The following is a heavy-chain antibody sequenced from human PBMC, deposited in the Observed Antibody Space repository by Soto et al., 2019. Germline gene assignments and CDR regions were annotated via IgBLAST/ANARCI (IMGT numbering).Heavy chain of an antibody. Sequence: PGGSLRLSCAASGFTFSSYEMNWVRQAPGKGLEWVSYISSSGSTIYYADSVKGRFTISRDNAKNSLYLQMNSLRAEDTAVYYCARAGYSSSWSGYYYYYGMDVWGQGTTVTVS. CDR3: ARAGYSSSWSGYYYYYGMDV. CDR2: ISSSGSTI. D-gene: IGHD6-13*01. J-gene: IGHJ6*02. CDR1: GFTFSSYE. V-gene: IGHV3-48*03.